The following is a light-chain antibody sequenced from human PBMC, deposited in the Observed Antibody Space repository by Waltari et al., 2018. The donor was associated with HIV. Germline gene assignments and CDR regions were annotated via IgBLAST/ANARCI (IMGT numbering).Light chain of an antibody. J-gene: IGLJ2*01. CDR1: SSDVGGYNY. CDR3: SSYTSSSTPLVV. CDR2: DVS. V-gene: IGLV2-14*03. Sequence: QSALTQPASVSGSPGQSITISCTGTSSDVGGYNYVSWYQQHPGTAPKLMIYDVSNRPSGVSNRFHGSKSCNTASLTISRLQAEDDADYYCSSYTSSSTPLVVFGGGTKLTVL.